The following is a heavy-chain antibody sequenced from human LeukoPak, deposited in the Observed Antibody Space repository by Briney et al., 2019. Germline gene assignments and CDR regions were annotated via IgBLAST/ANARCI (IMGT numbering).Heavy chain of an antibody. CDR3: ARDLARIVVPAAIPNWFDP. CDR2: IYYSGST. Sequence: SETLSLTCTVSGGSISSSSYYWGWIRQPPGKGLEWIGSIYYSGSTYYNPSLKGRVTISVDTSKNQFSLKLSSVTAADTAVYYCARDLARIVVPAAIPNWFDPWGQGTLVTVSS. V-gene: IGHV4-39*02. D-gene: IGHD2-2*01. CDR1: GGSISSSSYY. J-gene: IGHJ5*02.